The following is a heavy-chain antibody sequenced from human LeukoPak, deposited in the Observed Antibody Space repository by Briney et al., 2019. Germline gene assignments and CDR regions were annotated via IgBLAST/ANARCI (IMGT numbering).Heavy chain of an antibody. J-gene: IGHJ5*02. CDR3: AKGGGGVTMISPDWFDP. D-gene: IGHD3-22*01. V-gene: IGHV3-30*18. Sequence: GGSLRLSCAASGFTFSDYSMNWVRQAPGKGLEWVAVISYDGSNKYYADSVKGRFTISRDNSKNTLYLQMNSLRAEDTAVYYCAKGGGGVTMISPDWFDPWGQGTLVTVSS. CDR2: ISYDGSNK. CDR1: GFTFSDYS.